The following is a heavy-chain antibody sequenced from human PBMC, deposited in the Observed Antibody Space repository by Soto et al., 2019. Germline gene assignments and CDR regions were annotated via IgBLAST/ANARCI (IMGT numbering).Heavy chain of an antibody. Sequence: EVQLLESGGGLVQPGGSLRLSCAASGFSFSSYAMSWVRQAPGKGLEWVSTIRGSGGSTYYAGSVKGRFTISRDNSKNTVYVKMNILRAEDTAVYYCAKDPSGYADGYYYYYYMDVWGKGTTVTVSS. D-gene: IGHD6-25*01. CDR1: GFSFSSYA. CDR2: IRGSGGST. CDR3: AKDPSGYADGYYYYYYMDV. V-gene: IGHV3-23*01. J-gene: IGHJ6*03.